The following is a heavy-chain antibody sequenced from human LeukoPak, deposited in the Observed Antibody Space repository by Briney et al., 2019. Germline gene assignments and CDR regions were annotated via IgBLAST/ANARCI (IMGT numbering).Heavy chain of an antibody. CDR3: ARPAYTAAYDL. CDR2: MKGDGSEI. CDR1: GFIFSTYW. Sequence: GGSLRLSCAASGFIFSTYWMMWARQAPGKGLEWVANMKGDGSEIHYVDSVKGRFTISRDNAKNSLYLQMKSLRPKDTAVYYCARPAYTAAYDLWGQGTMVTVSS. J-gene: IGHJ3*01. D-gene: IGHD3-16*01. V-gene: IGHV3-7*01.